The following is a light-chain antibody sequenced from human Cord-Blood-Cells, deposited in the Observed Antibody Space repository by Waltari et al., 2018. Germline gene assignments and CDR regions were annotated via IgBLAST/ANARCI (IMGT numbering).Light chain of an antibody. J-gene: IGLJ1*01. CDR1: EVPRHS. V-gene: IGLV3-25*02. CDR2: KDS. CDR3: QSADISRTYYV. Sequence: SYELPPPPSVSVAPGQTARITCAGDEVPRHSADWYQQKPGQAPVLVIYKDSARPSGIPERFSGSSSGTTVTLTISGVQSEDEADYYCQSADISRTYYVFGTGTKVTVL.